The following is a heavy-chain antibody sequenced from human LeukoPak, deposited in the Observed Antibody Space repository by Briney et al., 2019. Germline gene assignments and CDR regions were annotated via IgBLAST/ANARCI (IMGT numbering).Heavy chain of an antibody. CDR3: ASILGGTRARGFDL. V-gene: IGHV3-48*03. Sequence: PGESLRLSCAASGFTFSNYEMNWVRQAPGKGLEWLSYITSSGGTIYYADSVKGRFTISRDNAKNSLDLQMNSLRGEDTAVYYCASILGGTRARGFDLWGQGTLVTVSS. D-gene: IGHD1-26*01. J-gene: IGHJ4*02. CDR1: GFTFSNYE. CDR2: ITSSGGTI.